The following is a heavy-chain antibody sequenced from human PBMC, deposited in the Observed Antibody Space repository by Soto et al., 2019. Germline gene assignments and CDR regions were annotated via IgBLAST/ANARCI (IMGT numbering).Heavy chain of an antibody. V-gene: IGHV3-23*01. D-gene: IGHD1-7*01. Sequence: PGGSLRLSCAASGFTFSSYAMSWVRQAPGKGLEWVSAISGSGGSTYCADSVKGRFTISRDNSKNTLYLQMNSLRAEDTAVYYCAKAPLYNWNYVHFDYWGQGTLVTVSS. J-gene: IGHJ4*02. CDR2: ISGSGGST. CDR3: AKAPLYNWNYVHFDY. CDR1: GFTFSSYA.